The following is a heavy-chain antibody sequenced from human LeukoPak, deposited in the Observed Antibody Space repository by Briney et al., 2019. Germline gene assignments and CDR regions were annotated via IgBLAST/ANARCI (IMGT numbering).Heavy chain of an antibody. V-gene: IGHV1-69*13. CDR2: IIPIFGTA. CDR1: GGTFSSYA. CDR3: ARGAFDRLEYSSYRSFDY. J-gene: IGHJ4*02. D-gene: IGHD6-6*01. Sequence: SVKVSCKAPGGTFSSYAISWVRQAPGQGLEWMGGIIPIFGTANYAQKFQGRVTITADESTSTAYMELSSLRSEDTAVYYCARGAFDRLEYSSYRSFDYWGQGTLVTVSS.